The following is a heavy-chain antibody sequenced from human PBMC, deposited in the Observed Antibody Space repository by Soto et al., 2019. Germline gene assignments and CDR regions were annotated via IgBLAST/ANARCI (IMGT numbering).Heavy chain of an antibody. V-gene: IGHV1-18*01. CDR3: ARAPLQSNWNYLSWLDP. CDR2: VSAYNGNT. J-gene: IGHJ5*02. D-gene: IGHD1-7*01. CDR1: GYTFTSYG. Sequence: ASVNVSCKDSGYTFTSYGISWVRQAPGQGLEWMGWVSAYNGNTNYAQKLQGRVTMTTDTSTSTAYMELRSLRSDDTAVYYCARAPLQSNWNYLSWLDPWGQGTLVTVSS.